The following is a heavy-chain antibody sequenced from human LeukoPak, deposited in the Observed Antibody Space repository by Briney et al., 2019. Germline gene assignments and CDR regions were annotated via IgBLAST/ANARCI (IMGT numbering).Heavy chain of an antibody. D-gene: IGHD1-14*01. CDR3: ARRTEAETIDY. J-gene: IGHJ4*02. CDR1: GGSISSSSYY. CDR2: LYYSGIT. V-gene: IGHV4-39*01. Sequence: PSETLPLTCTVSGGSISSSSYYWGWIRQPPGKGLEWIATLYYSGITYYNPSLKSRVAISADTSKNQFSLKLNSVTAADTAVYYCARRTEAETIDYWGQGTLVTVSS.